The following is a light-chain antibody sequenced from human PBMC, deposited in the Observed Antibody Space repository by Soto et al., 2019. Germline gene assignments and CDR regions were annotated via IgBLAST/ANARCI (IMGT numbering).Light chain of an antibody. CDR2: GAS. V-gene: IGKV3-20*01. Sequence: EIVLTQSPGTLSLSPGERATLSCRASQSVSSSYLAWYQQKPGQAPRLLIYGASSRATGIPDRFSGSGSGTTFTLTISRLEPADFSVYYCQQYASSPLLTFGQGTRLEIK. J-gene: IGKJ5*01. CDR3: QQYASSPLLT. CDR1: QSVSSSY.